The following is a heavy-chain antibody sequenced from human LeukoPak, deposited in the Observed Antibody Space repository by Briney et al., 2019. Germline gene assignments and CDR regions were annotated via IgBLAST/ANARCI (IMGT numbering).Heavy chain of an antibody. CDR2: MNPNSGNT. J-gene: IGHJ6*03. Sequence: GASVKVSCKASGYTFTSYDINWVRQATGQGLEWMGWMNPNSGNTGYAQKFQGRVTITRNTSISTAYMELSSLRSEDTAVYYCARGLDGPLSDTIFGVVIIYYYYDMDVWGKGTTVTVSS. D-gene: IGHD3-3*01. V-gene: IGHV1-8*03. CDR3: ARGLDGPLSDTIFGVVIIYYYYDMDV. CDR1: GYTFTSYD.